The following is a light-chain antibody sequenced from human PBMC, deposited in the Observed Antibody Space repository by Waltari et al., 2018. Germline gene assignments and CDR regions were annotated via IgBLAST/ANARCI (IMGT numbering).Light chain of an antibody. CDR2: DTS. CDR1: QSISTY. CDR3: QQSYSPLST. J-gene: IGKJ1*01. V-gene: IGKV1-39*01. Sequence: DIQMTQSPSSLSASVGDRVTITCRASQSISTYLNWYQQKPWKAPKLLISDTSSLQSGVPSRFSGRGSGTDFTLTISSLQAEDLATYYCQQSYSPLSTFGQGTKVEIK.